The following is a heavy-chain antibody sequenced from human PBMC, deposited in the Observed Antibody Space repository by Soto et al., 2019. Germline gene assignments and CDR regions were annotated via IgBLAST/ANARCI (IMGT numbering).Heavy chain of an antibody. CDR3: ARVAHYYDSSGYYHGAFDI. V-gene: IGHV3-11*05. CDR2: ISSSSSYT. Sequence: AGGSLRLSCAASVFTFSYYYMNWIRQAPGKGLEWVSYISSSSSYTNYADSVKGRFTISRDNAKNSLYLQMNSLRDEDTAVYYCARVAHYYDSSGYYHGAFDIWGQGTMVTVSS. CDR1: VFTFSYYY. D-gene: IGHD3-22*01. J-gene: IGHJ3*02.